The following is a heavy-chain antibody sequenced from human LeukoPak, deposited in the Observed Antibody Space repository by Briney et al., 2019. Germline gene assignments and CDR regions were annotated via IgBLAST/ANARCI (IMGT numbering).Heavy chain of an antibody. D-gene: IGHD1-26*01. CDR3: ARVRWGFDY. V-gene: IGHV4-59*11. CDR2: IYYSGST. Sequence: SETLSLTCTVSGGSISSHYGSWIRQPPGKGLEWIGYIYYSGSTNYNPSLKSRVTISVDTSKNQFSLKPSSVTAADTAVYYCARVRWGFDYWGQGTLVTVSS. J-gene: IGHJ4*02. CDR1: GGSISSHY.